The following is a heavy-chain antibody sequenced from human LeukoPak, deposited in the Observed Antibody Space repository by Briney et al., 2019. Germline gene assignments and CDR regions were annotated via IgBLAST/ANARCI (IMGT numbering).Heavy chain of an antibody. V-gene: IGHV4-39*07. Sequence: SETLSLTCTVSGGSISSSSYYWGWIRQPPGKGLGWIGSIYYSGSTYYNPSLKSRVTISVDTSKNQFSLKLSSVTAADTAVYYCATDYYDRRGRTDYWGQGTLVTVSS. J-gene: IGHJ4*02. D-gene: IGHD3-22*01. CDR2: IYYSGST. CDR3: ATDYYDRRGRTDY. CDR1: GGSISSSSYY.